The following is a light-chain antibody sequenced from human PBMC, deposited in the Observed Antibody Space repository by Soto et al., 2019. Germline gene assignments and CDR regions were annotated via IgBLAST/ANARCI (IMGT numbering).Light chain of an antibody. CDR2: GAS. J-gene: IGKJ4*01. Sequence: EIVMTQSPATLSVSPGERATLSCRASQSVSSNLAWYQQKPGQAPRLLIYGASTRATGIPARFSGSGSGTEFTLTISSLQSEDFAVYYCQHYNHWPQLSFGGGTKVDIK. V-gene: IGKV3-15*01. CDR1: QSVSSN. CDR3: QHYNHWPQLS.